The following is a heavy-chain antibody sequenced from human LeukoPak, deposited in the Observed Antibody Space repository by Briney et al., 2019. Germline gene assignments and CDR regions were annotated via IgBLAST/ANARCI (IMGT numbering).Heavy chain of an antibody. CDR2: INHSGST. CDR3: ARVGIQLWLRYFDY. CDR1: GGSFSGYY. V-gene: IGHV4-34*01. J-gene: IGHJ4*02. D-gene: IGHD5-18*01. Sequence: SETLSLTCAVYGGSFSGYYWSWIRQPPGKGLEWIGEINHSGSTNYNPSLKSRVTISVDTSKNQFSLKLSSVTAADTAVYYCARVGIQLWLRYFDYWSQGTLVTVSS.